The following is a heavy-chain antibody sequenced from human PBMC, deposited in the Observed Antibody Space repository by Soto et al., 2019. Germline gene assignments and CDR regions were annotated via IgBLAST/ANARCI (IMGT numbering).Heavy chain of an antibody. D-gene: IGHD3-10*01. V-gene: IGHV3-23*01. CDR2: ISNDGDR. Sequence: PGGSLRLSCAASGFTFSSYAIYWVRQAPGKGLEWVSTISNDGDRYYADSVEGRFTISRDNSKDTVYLHMNSLRAEDTAVYYCGKPKYRGVVVNVWGQGTTVTVSS. CDR3: GKPKYRGVVVNV. J-gene: IGHJ6*02. CDR1: GFTFSSYA.